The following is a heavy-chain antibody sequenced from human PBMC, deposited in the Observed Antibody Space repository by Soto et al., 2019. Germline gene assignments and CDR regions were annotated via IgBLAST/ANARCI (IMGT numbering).Heavy chain of an antibody. V-gene: IGHV4-39*01. D-gene: IGHD4-4*01. J-gene: IGHJ5*02. CDR2: IYYSGST. CDR3: ARPGLQSGFDP. Sequence: QLQLQESGPGLVKPSETLSLTCTVSGGSISSSSYSWGWIRQPPGKGLEWIGSIYYSGSTYYNPSLTSRVTVALASPKKQLTPRLCSVTAADTVVYYCARPGLQSGFDPWGQGPLVTVSS. CDR1: GGSISSSSYS.